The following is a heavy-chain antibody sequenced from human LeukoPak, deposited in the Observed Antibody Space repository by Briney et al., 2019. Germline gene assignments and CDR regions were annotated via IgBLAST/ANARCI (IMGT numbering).Heavy chain of an antibody. Sequence: GGSLRLSCAASGFTFSSYSMNWVRQAPGKGLEWVAVISYDGSNKYYADSVKGRFTISRDNSKNTLYLQMNSLRAEDTAVYYCARSLYSGYDHYYYYYMDVWGKGTTVTVSS. J-gene: IGHJ6*03. D-gene: IGHD5-12*01. CDR3: ARSLYSGYDHYYYYYMDV. V-gene: IGHV3-30*03. CDR1: GFTFSSYS. CDR2: ISYDGSNK.